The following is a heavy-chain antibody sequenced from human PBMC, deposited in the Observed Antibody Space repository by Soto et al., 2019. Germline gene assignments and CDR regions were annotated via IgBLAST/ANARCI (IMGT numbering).Heavy chain of an antibody. CDR2: ISGSGGST. CDR1: GFTFSSYA. Sequence: EVQLLESGGGLVQPGGSLRLSCAASGFTFSSYAMSWVRQAPGKGLEWVSAISGSGGSTYYADSVKGRFTISRDNYKNTLYLQMNSLRAEDTAVYYCAKGRGYCMSTSCYVGSDYWGQGTLVTVSS. J-gene: IGHJ4*02. V-gene: IGHV3-23*01. CDR3: AKGRGYCMSTSCYVGSDY. D-gene: IGHD2-2*01.